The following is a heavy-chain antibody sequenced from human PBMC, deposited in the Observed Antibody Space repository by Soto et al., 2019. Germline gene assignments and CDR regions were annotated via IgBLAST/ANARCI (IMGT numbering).Heavy chain of an antibody. V-gene: IGHV4-34*01. Sequence: SETLSLTCAVYGGSFSGYYWSWIRQPPGKGLEWIGEINHSGSTNYNPSLKSRVTISVDTSKNQFSLKLSSVTAADTAVYYCASGLRAAPRYYYYYYGMDVWGQGTTVTVSS. J-gene: IGHJ6*02. CDR3: ASGLRAAPRYYYYYYGMDV. D-gene: IGHD2-15*01. CDR2: INHSGST. CDR1: GGSFSGYY.